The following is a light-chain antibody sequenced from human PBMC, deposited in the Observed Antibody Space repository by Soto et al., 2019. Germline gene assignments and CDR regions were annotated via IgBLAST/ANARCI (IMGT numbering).Light chain of an antibody. CDR3: QQYNNWPPIT. J-gene: IGKJ5*01. V-gene: IGKV3-15*01. Sequence: EIMMTQSPATLSVSPGERATLSCRALQSVSNNLAWYQQKPGQAPRLLIYYASTRATGIPARFSGSGSGTEFTLTISSLQSEDFALYYCQQYNNWPPITFGQGTRLEMK. CDR1: QSVSNN. CDR2: YAS.